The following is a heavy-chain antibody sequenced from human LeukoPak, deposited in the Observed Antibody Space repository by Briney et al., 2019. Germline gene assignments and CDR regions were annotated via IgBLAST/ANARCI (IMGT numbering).Heavy chain of an antibody. V-gene: IGHV1-18*01. Sequence: ASVKVSCKASGYTFTSYGISWVRQAPGQGLEWMGWISANDGNTDYPQKLQGRVTMATDTSTSTAYMELRSLRSDDTAVYYCARESHVTREDYWGQGTLVTVSS. J-gene: IGHJ4*02. CDR1: GYTFTSYG. D-gene: IGHD3-10*01. CDR2: ISANDGNT. CDR3: ARESHVTREDY.